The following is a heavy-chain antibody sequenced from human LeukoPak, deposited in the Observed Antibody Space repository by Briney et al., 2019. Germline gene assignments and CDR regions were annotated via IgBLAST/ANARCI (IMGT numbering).Heavy chain of an antibody. CDR3: TTSYSSTWYSYYFDY. CDR1: GFTFSNAW. V-gene: IGHV3-15*01. J-gene: IGHJ4*02. CDR2: IKSKTDGGTT. D-gene: IGHD6-13*01. Sequence: GGSLRLSCAASGFTFSNAWMSWVRQAPGKGLDWVARIKSKTDGGTTHYAAPVKGRFTISRDDSKNTLYLQMNSLKTEDTAVYYCTTSYSSTWYSYYFDYWGQGTLVTVSS.